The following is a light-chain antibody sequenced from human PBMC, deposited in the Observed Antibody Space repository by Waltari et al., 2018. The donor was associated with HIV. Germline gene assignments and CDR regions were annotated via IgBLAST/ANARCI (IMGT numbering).Light chain of an antibody. Sequence: IVMTQPTLSLALTPGQPASISCESRQSLLDSGGKTYWYWYLQKPGQPPQLLIYEVSKRFSGVPDRVSGIGSGTDFTLKISRVEAEDVGVYYCMQTVQLPYTFGQGTKLEIK. CDR3: MQTVQLPYT. V-gene: IGKV2D-29*01. CDR1: QSLLDSGGKTY. CDR2: EVS. J-gene: IGKJ2*01.